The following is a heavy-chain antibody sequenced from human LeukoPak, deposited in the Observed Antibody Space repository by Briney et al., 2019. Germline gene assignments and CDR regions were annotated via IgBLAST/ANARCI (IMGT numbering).Heavy chain of an antibody. CDR3: AKGRYYYDSSGTDY. CDR1: GFTFSSYG. Sequence: GRSLRLSCAASGFTFSSYGMHWVRQAPGKGREWVAVISYDGSNKYYADSVKGRFPISRDNSKNTLYLQMNSLRAEDTAVYYCAKGRYYYDSSGTDYWGQGTLVTVSS. J-gene: IGHJ4*02. D-gene: IGHD3-22*01. CDR2: ISYDGSNK. V-gene: IGHV3-30*18.